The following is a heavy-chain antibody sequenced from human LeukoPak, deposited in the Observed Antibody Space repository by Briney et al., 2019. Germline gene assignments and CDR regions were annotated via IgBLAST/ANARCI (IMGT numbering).Heavy chain of an antibody. V-gene: IGHV3-33*01. Sequence: GGSLRLSCAASGFTFSSYGMHWVRQAPGKGLEWVAVIWYDGSNKYYADSVKGRFTISRDNSKNTLYLQMNSLRAEDTAVYYCASDFQVVVPAAIQFKGFDYWGQGTLVTVSS. D-gene: IGHD2-2*02. CDR3: ASDFQVVVPAAIQFKGFDY. CDR2: IWYDGSNK. CDR1: GFTFSSYG. J-gene: IGHJ4*02.